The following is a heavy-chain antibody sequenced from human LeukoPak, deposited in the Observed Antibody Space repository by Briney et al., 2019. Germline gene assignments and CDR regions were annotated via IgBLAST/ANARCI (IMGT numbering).Heavy chain of an antibody. Sequence: PGGSLRLSCAASGLTFRTYAMSWVRQTPGKGLEWVSTISASGGSTFYADSVKGRFTISRDNAKNSLYLQMNSLRAEDTAVYYCARDRKDSSSWYAYYYYGMDVWGQGTTVTVSS. CDR1: GLTFRTYA. CDR2: ISASGGST. J-gene: IGHJ6*02. CDR3: ARDRKDSSSWYAYYYYGMDV. D-gene: IGHD6-13*01. V-gene: IGHV3-23*01.